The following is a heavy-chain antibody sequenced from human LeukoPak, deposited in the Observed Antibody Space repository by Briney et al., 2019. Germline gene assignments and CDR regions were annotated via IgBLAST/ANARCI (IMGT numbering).Heavy chain of an antibody. CDR2: IDPNGTT. V-gene: IGHV4-34*01. CDR3: ARGRSYEYGDYDY. CDR1: GGAFSGYS. Sequence: PSETLSLTCAVYGGAFSGYSWSWIRQPPGKGLEWIGEIDPNGTTNYNPSLKSRVTVSVDTCKNQFSLNLSSVTAADTAIYYCARGRSYEYGDYDYWGQGTLVTVSS. J-gene: IGHJ4*02. D-gene: IGHD4-17*01.